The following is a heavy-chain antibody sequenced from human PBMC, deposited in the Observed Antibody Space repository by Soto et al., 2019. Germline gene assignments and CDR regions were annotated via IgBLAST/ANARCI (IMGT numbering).Heavy chain of an antibody. V-gene: IGHV4-59*01. J-gene: IGHJ4*02. CDR2: VYYTGST. Sequence: SETLSLTCTVSGDSISTFYWGWMRQSPGKELEWIGYVYYTGSTNYNPSLKSRVTISVDRSNNQFSLKLTSANAADTAVYYCARGRTVRNYADDSSDYFYFFDYWGQGTLVTVSS. CDR1: GDSISTFY. D-gene: IGHD3-22*01. CDR3: ARGRTVRNYADDSSDYFYFFDY.